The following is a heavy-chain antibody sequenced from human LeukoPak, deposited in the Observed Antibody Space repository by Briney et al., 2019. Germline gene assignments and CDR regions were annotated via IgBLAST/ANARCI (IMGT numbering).Heavy chain of an antibody. CDR1: GYNFTTYW. CDR2: IYPGDSDT. D-gene: IGHD1-26*01. CDR3: ARPPHSGIYSGGFDY. J-gene: IGHJ4*02. Sequence: GESLKISCQGSGYNFTTYWIGWVRQMPGKGLEWMGIIYPGDSDTRYSPPFQGRVTISADKSISTAYLQWSSLKASDTAMYYCARPPHSGIYSGGFDYWGQGTLVTVSS. V-gene: IGHV5-51*01.